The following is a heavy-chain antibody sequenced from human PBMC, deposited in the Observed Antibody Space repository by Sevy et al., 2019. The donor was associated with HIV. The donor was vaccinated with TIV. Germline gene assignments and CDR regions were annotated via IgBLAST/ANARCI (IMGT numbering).Heavy chain of an antibody. CDR1: AVTFSRYA. Sequence: ASVKVSCKASAVTFSRYAISWVRQAPGQGLEWMGRIIPILDIANYAQELQGRVTITADSSTTTAYMELGSLRSDDTAVYYCATAGGYSGDDDYYGMDVWGQGTTVTVSS. J-gene: IGHJ6*02. D-gene: IGHD5-12*01. CDR3: ATAGGYSGDDDYYGMDV. V-gene: IGHV1-69*04. CDR2: IIPILDIA.